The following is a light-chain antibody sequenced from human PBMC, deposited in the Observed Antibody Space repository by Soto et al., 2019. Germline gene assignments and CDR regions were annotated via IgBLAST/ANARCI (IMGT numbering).Light chain of an antibody. J-gene: IGKJ4*01. V-gene: IGKV3-11*01. CDR3: QQRYNWLT. Sequence: EIVLTQSPATLSLSPGERATLSCRASQSVSSYLAWYQQKPGQAPRLLIYDASSRATGIPVRFSGSGSGTDFTLTISSLEPEDSAVYYCQQRYNWLTFGGGTKVEIK. CDR2: DAS. CDR1: QSVSSY.